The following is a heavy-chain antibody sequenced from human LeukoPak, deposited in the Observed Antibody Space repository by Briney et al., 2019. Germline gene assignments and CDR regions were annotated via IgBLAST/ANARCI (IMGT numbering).Heavy chain of an antibody. CDR2: VSYDGTNK. V-gene: IGHV3-30-3*01. CDR3: ARDTAMVMGYLDF. CDR1: GFSFSSHA. D-gene: IGHD5-18*01. J-gene: IGHJ4*02. Sequence: GRSLRLSCAAFGFSFSSHAMHWVRQAPGKGLEWVAVVSYDGTNKYYADSVKGRFTISRDNPKNTVFLQMNSLRAEDTAFYYCARDTAMVMGYLDFWGQGTLVSVSS.